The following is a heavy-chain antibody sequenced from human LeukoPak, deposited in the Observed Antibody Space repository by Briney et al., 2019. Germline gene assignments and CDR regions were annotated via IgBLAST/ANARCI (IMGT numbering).Heavy chain of an antibody. CDR3: ARQEAAAGLYYYYGMDV. CDR2: IKRGRGS. V-gene: IGHV4-34*01. Sequence: SETLSLTCAVSGGSFSDYEWSWLRQAPETGLEWIGEIKRGRGSTYSPSLKSRVTISVDTSKNQFSLKLSSVTAADTAVYYCARQEAAAGLYYYYGMDVWGQGTTVTVSS. D-gene: IGHD6-13*01. J-gene: IGHJ6*02. CDR1: GGSFSDYE.